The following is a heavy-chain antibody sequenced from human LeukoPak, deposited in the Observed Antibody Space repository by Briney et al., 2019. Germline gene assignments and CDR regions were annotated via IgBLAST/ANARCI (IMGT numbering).Heavy chain of an antibody. CDR2: ISGGGIST. V-gene: IGHV3-23*01. J-gene: IGHJ4*02. CDR1: GFTFSSYA. D-gene: IGHD6-19*01. Sequence: GGSLRLSCAASGFTFSSYAMNWVRQAPGKGLDWVSAISGGGISTYYADSVKGRFTISRDNSKNMLYLQMNSLRAEDTAVYYCARVALIAVADYFNYWGQGTLVTVSS. CDR3: ARVALIAVADYFNY.